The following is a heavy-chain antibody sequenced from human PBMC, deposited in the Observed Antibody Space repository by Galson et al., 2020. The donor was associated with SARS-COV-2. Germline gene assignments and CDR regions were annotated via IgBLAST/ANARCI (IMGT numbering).Heavy chain of an antibody. J-gene: IGHJ1*01. CDR3: ASGSTVTSTSEYFQH. D-gene: IGHD4-17*01. CDR2: IYGSGSI. V-gene: IGHV4-30-2*01. Sequence: SETLSLTCTVSGGSINNGDYSWSWVRQPPGKGLEWIGYIYGSGSIYYNPSLKSRVTISVDRSKNQFSLKLNSVTAADTAVYYCASGSTVTSTSEYFQHGGQGTLVTVSS. CDR1: GGSINNGDYS.